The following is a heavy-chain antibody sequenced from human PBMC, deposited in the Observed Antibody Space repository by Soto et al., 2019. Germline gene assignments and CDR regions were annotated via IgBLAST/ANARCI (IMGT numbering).Heavy chain of an antibody. CDR1: GGSISSSSYY. CDR2: IYYSGST. Sequence: PSETLSLTCTVSGGSISSSSYYWGWIRQPPGKGLEWIGSIYYSGSTYYNPSLKSRVTISVDTSTNQFSLKLSSVTAADTAVYYCARLPDLNYYDSSGYYIDYWGQGTLVTVSS. CDR3: ARLPDLNYYDSSGYYIDY. D-gene: IGHD3-22*01. V-gene: IGHV4-39*01. J-gene: IGHJ4*02.